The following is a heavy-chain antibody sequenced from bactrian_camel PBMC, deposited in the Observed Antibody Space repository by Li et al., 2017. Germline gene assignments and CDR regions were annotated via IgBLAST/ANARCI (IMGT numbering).Heavy chain of an antibody. CDR2: IESGGRT. CDR1: GSSGC. J-gene: IGHJ4*01. V-gene: IGHV3S53*01. Sequence: VQLVESGGGSVQAGGSLRLSCAVSGSSGCMAWFRQAPGKEREGVTFIESGGRTIVADYVKGRFTISKDNAKNTLYLQMNSLKPEDSGMYYCAADPRARGGSWYVKFPAFEYEGQGTQVTVS. D-gene: IGHD2*01.